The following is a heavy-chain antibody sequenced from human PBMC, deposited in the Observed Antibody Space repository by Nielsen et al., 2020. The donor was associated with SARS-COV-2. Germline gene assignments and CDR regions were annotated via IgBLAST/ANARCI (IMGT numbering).Heavy chain of an antibody. J-gene: IGHJ6*02. D-gene: IGHD3-3*01. CDR1: GFTFSSYA. CDR2: ISYDGSNK. Sequence: GGSLRLSCAASGFTFSSYAMHWVRQAPGKGLEWVAVISYDGSNKYYADSVKGRFTISRDNSKNTLYLQMNSLRAEDTAVYYCAKDSPYYDFWSGYPSGGMDVWGQGTTVTVSS. CDR3: AKDSPYYDFWSGYPSGGMDV. V-gene: IGHV3-30*18.